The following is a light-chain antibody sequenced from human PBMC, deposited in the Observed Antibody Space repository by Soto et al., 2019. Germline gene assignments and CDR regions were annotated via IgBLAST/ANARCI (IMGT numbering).Light chain of an antibody. Sequence: IQMTQSPSTLSASVGDRVTITFRAGQSISSWLAWYQQKPGKAPKLLIYKASSLESGVPSRFSGSGSGTEFTLTISSLQPDDFATYYCQQYNSYSFGQGTKVDIK. J-gene: IGKJ1*01. CDR1: QSISSW. V-gene: IGKV1-5*03. CDR2: KAS. CDR3: QQYNSYS.